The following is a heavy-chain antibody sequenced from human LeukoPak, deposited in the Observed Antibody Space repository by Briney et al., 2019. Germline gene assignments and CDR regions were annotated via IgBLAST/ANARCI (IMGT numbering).Heavy chain of an antibody. D-gene: IGHD3-16*02. Sequence: PGGSLRLSCAASGFTFSDYSMNWVRQAPGKGLEWVSYISSSSSTIQYAHSVKGRFTISGDNAKNSLCLQMNSLRDEDTAVYYCARANPPIVWGQGTLVTVSS. J-gene: IGHJ4*02. V-gene: IGHV3-48*02. CDR2: ISSSSSTI. CDR1: GFTFSDYS. CDR3: ARANPPIV.